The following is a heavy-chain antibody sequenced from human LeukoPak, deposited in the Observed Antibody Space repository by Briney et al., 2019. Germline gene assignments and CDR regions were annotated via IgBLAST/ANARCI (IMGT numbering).Heavy chain of an antibody. CDR3: ARGGEEQWLAIDY. Sequence: PSETLSLTCAVYGGSFGGYYWSWIRQPPGKGLEWIGEINHSGSTNYNPSLKSRVTISVDTSKNQFSLKLSSVTAADTAVYYCARGGEEQWLAIDYWGQGTLVTVSS. V-gene: IGHV4-34*01. CDR1: GGSFGGYY. J-gene: IGHJ4*02. D-gene: IGHD6-19*01. CDR2: INHSGST.